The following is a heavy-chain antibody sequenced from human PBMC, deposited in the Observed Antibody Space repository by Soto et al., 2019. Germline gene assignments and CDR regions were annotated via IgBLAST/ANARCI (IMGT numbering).Heavy chain of an antibody. CDR2: ISYDGSNK. CDR1: GFTFSSYA. V-gene: IGHV3-30-3*01. J-gene: IGHJ4*02. Sequence: VQLVESGGGVVQPGRSLRLSCAASGFTFSSYAMHWVRQAPGKGLEWVAVISYDGSNKYYADSVKGRFTISRDNSKNTLYLQMNSLRAEDTAVYYCARDGNDYGDSRLDYWGQGTLVTVSS. D-gene: IGHD4-17*01. CDR3: ARDGNDYGDSRLDY.